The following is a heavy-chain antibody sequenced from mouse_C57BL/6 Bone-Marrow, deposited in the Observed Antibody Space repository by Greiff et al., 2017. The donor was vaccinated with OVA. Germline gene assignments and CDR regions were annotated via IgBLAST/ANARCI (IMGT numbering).Heavy chain of an antibody. J-gene: IGHJ2*01. CDR1: VSSFTGYY. D-gene: IGHD4-1*01. CDR2: IYPYNGVS. V-gene: IGHV1-31*01. Sequence: VQLQESGPELMNPGASVQISCTSSVSSFTGYYLHCVKQSHGNILDWIGYIYPYNGVSSYNQKFKGKATLTVDKSSSTAYMELRSLTSEDSAVYYCARHWYYFDYWGQGTTLTVSS. CDR3: ARHWYYFDY.